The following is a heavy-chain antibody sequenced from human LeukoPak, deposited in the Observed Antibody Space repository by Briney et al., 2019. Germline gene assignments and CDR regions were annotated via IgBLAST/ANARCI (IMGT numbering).Heavy chain of an antibody. V-gene: IGHV3-23*01. D-gene: IGHD6-19*01. J-gene: IGHJ4*02. Sequence: GGSLRLSCAASGFNFGSYSMTWVRQAPGKGLEWVSVISADSATTFYADSVKGRFTISRDNAKNTVFLQMSSLRAEDTAVYYCARVEQWLAYFDYWGQGTLVTVSS. CDR1: GFNFGSYS. CDR2: ISADSATT. CDR3: ARVEQWLAYFDY.